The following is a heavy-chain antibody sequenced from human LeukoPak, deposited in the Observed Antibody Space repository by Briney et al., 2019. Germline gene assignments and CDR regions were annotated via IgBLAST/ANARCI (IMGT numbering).Heavy chain of an antibody. V-gene: IGHV4-39*07. CDR2: IYYSGST. CDR3: ARDGYYDSSGYYYGY. D-gene: IGHD3-22*01. Sequence: SETLSLTCTVSGGSISSSSYYWGWIRQPPGKGLEWIGSIYYSGSTYYNPSLKSRVTISVDTSKNQFSLKLSSVTAADTAVYYCARDGYYDSSGYYYGYWGQGTLVTVSS. J-gene: IGHJ4*02. CDR1: GGSISSSSYY.